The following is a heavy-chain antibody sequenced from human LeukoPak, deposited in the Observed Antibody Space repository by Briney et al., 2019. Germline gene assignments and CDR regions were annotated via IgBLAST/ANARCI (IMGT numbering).Heavy chain of an antibody. Sequence: SETLSLTCAVYGESFSGYYWSWIRQPPGKGLEWIGEINDSGTTNYNPSLKSRVTISIDSFKNQFSLKLSSVTAADTAVYYCARGASCGGDCYWEDYYYYGTDVWGQGTTVTVSS. CDR3: ARGASCGGDCYWEDYYYYGTDV. V-gene: IGHV4-34*01. J-gene: IGHJ6*02. D-gene: IGHD2-21*02. CDR2: INDSGTT. CDR1: GESFSGYY.